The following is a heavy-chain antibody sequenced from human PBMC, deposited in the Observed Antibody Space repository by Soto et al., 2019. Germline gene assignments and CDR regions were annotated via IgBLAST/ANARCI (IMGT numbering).Heavy chain of an antibody. CDR3: AKDSISDRETFNFDS. CDR2: VYSDGST. V-gene: IGHV3-66*01. Sequence: PGGSLRLSCAASGFTVSSNYMSWVRQAPGKGLEWVSIVYSDGSTYYADSVKGRFTISRDNSKNTVYLQMNSLRAEDTAFYYCAKDSISDRETFNFDSWGQGTLVTVSS. CDR1: GFTVSSNY. J-gene: IGHJ4*02. D-gene: IGHD1-26*01.